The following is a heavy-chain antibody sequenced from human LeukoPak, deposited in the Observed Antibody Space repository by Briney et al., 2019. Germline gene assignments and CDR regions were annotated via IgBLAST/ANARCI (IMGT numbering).Heavy chain of an antibody. Sequence: GGSLRLSCVASGFTFTNHGMHWVRQAPGKGLAWVAVIWYDGSNKYYADSVKGRFTISRDNSKNTLYLQMNSLRAEDTAVYYCARDRQQLVGDYWGQGTLVTVSS. CDR3: ARDRQQLVGDY. CDR2: IWYDGSNK. D-gene: IGHD6-13*01. J-gene: IGHJ4*02. CDR1: GFTFTNHG. V-gene: IGHV3-33*08.